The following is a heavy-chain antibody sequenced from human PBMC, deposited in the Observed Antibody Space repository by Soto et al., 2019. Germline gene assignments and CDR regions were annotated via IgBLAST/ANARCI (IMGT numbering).Heavy chain of an antibody. CDR2: ISAYNGNT. D-gene: IGHD3-16*01. CDR3: ARELAPMITFGGVIIDY. CDR1: GYTFTSYG. Sequence: ASVKVSCKASGYTFTSYGISWVRQAPGQGLEWMGWISAYNGNTNYAQKLQGRVTMTTDTSTSTAYMELRSLRSDDTAVYYCARELAPMITFGGVIIDYWGQGTLVTVSS. V-gene: IGHV1-18*04. J-gene: IGHJ4*02.